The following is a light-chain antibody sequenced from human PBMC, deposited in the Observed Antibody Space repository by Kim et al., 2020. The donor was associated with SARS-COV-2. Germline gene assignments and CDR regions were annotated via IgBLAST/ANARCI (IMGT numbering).Light chain of an antibody. CDR2: AAY. Sequence: SASVGERVTITCRASQSISSYLNWYQQKPGKAPKLLIYAAYSLQSGVPSRFSGSGSGTDFTLTISSLQPEDFATYYCQQSYSTPYTFGQGTKLEI. CDR1: QSISSY. CDR3: QQSYSTPYT. J-gene: IGKJ2*01. V-gene: IGKV1-39*01.